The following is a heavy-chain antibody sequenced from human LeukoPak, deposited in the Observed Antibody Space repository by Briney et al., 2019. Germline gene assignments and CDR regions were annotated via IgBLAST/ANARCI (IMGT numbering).Heavy chain of an antibody. J-gene: IGHJ4*02. CDR2: IDISGDNA. CDR3: ANEIRPNDY. V-gene: IGHV3-23*01. CDR1: GFPFSSHA. Sequence: PGGSLRLSCAASGFPFSSHAMCWVRQAPGRGLEWVSSIDISGDNAHYADSVKGRFTISRDNSKNTLYLQMDSLRAEDSAVYYCANEIRPNDYWGQGTLVTVSS. D-gene: IGHD4-17*01.